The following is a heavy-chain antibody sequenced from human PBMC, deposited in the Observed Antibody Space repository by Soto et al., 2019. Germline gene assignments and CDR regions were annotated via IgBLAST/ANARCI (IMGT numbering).Heavy chain of an antibody. Sequence: GALRLSCAASGFTFSSYSMNWVRQAPGKGLEWVSYISSTGKTIYADSVKGRFTISRDNAKNSLYLDMNSLRAEDTAVYYCARDRLGSSWTYYFDYWGQGTLVTVSS. CDR2: ISSTGKTI. CDR3: ARDRLGSSWTYYFDY. V-gene: IGHV3-48*01. CDR1: GFTFSSYS. D-gene: IGHD6-13*01. J-gene: IGHJ4*02.